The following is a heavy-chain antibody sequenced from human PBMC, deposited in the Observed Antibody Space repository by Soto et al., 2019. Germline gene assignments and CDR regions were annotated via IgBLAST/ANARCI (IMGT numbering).Heavy chain of an antibody. V-gene: IGHV4-59*02. CDR2: TSYTGNT. J-gene: IGHJ5*02. CDR1: CGSVTSYH. D-gene: IGHD1-26*01. Sequence: PSETLSLTCSVCCGSVTSYHWSWIRKFPWKGLELIACTSYTGNTNYNPSRQRRGTLSLDTSKNELSLKLTSMTTAHTAVYYCPRAMHAGFTHYFDPGGQVAVFTASS. CDR3: PRAMHAGFTHYFDP.